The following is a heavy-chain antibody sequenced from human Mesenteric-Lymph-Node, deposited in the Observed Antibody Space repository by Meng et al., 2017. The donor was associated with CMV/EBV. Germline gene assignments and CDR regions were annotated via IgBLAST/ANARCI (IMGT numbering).Heavy chain of an antibody. CDR3: ARGGYTYAYFYFDY. D-gene: IGHD5-18*01. CDR2: INSDGSST. J-gene: IGHJ4*02. CDR1: GFTFSSYW. V-gene: IGHV3-74*01. Sequence: AAGFTFSSYWMHWVRQAPGKGLGWVSHINSDGSSTNYADSVKGRFTISRDNARNTLYLQLNSLRAEDTAVYYCARGGYTYAYFYFDYWGQGTLVTVSS.